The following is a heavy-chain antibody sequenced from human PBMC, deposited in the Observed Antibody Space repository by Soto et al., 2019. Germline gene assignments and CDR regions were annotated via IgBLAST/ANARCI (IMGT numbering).Heavy chain of an antibody. V-gene: IGHV3-30*18. Sequence: LRLSCAASGFTFSSYGMHWVRQAPGKGLEWVAVISYDGSNKYYADSVKGRFTISRDNSKNTLYLQMNSLRAEDTAVYYCAKVLGHRPWLPDFDYWGQGTLVTVSS. CDR1: GFTFSSYG. CDR2: ISYDGSNK. CDR3: AKVLGHRPWLPDFDY. J-gene: IGHJ4*02. D-gene: IGHD5-18*01.